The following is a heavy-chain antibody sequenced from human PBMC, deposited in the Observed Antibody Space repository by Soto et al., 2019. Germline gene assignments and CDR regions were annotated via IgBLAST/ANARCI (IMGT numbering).Heavy chain of an antibody. CDR3: ARDLASLLGSSSSKSSYYYYYYGMDV. CDR2: INSDGSST. J-gene: IGHJ6*02. CDR1: GFTFSSYW. Sequence: PGGSLRLSCAASGFTFSSYWMHWVRQAPGKGLVWVSRINSDGSSTSYADSVKGRFTISRDNAKNTLYLQMNSLRAEDTAVYYCARDLASLLGSSSSKSSYYYYYYGMDVWGQGTTVTVSS. V-gene: IGHV3-74*01. D-gene: IGHD6-6*01.